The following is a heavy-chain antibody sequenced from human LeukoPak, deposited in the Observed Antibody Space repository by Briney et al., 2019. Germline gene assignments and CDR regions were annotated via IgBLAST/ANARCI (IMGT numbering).Heavy chain of an antibody. Sequence: ASVKVSCKASGYTFTSYDINWVRQATGQGLEWMGWMNPNSGNTGYAQKFQGRVTMTRNTSISTAYMELSSLRSEDTAVYYCASPTREVGATGDAFDIWGQGTMVTVSS. CDR2: MNPNSGNT. CDR3: ASPTREVGATGDAFDI. V-gene: IGHV1-8*01. D-gene: IGHD1-26*01. J-gene: IGHJ3*02. CDR1: GYTFTSYD.